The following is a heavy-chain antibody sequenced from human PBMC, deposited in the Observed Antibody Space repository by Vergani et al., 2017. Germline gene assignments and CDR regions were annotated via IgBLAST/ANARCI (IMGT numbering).Heavy chain of an antibody. Sequence: QVQLVQSGAEVKKPGASVKVSCKASGYTYTSYYMHWVRQAPGQGLELMGIINPSCRSTSYAQKFQGRVTMTRDTSTSTVYMELSSLRSEDTAVYYCARELRLGELVDYWGQGTLVTVSS. J-gene: IGHJ4*02. CDR3: ARELRLGELVDY. D-gene: IGHD3-16*01. CDR1: GYTYTSYY. CDR2: INPSCRST. V-gene: IGHV1-46*01.